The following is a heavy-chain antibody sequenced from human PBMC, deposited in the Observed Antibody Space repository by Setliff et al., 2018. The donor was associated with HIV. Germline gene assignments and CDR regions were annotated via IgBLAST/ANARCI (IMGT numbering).Heavy chain of an antibody. CDR2: INSASGGT. J-gene: IGHJ3*02. Sequence: ASVKVSCKASGYTFTDYYIHWVRQAPGQGLEWMGWINSASGGTNYAQNFQGRVIVTRDTSINTAYVELNSQKSDDTAVYYCARDYLHVFDIWGQGTMVTVSS. CDR3: ARDYLHVFDI. V-gene: IGHV1-2*02. CDR1: GYTFTDYY.